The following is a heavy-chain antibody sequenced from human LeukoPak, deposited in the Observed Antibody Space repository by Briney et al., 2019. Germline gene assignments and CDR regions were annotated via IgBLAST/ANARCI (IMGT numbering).Heavy chain of an antibody. D-gene: IGHD3-3*01. Sequence: SETLSLTCTVSGGSISTYYWSWIRQPPGKGLEWIGYVYYSGSTNYNPSLKSRVTILVDTSKNQFSLKLSSVTATDTAVCYCARGGKPYYDFWSGYLEYWGQGTLVTVSS. CDR1: GGSISTYY. CDR3: ARGGKPYYDFWSGYLEY. J-gene: IGHJ4*02. CDR2: VYYSGST. V-gene: IGHV4-59*01.